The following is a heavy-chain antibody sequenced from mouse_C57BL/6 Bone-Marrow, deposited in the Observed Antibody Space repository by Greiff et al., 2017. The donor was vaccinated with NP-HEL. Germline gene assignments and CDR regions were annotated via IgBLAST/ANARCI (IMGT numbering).Heavy chain of an antibody. J-gene: IGHJ1*03. V-gene: IGHV5-15*01. CDR2: ISNLAYSI. CDR1: GFTFSDYG. D-gene: IGHD1-1*01. Sequence: EVQGVESGGGLVQPGGSLKLSCAASGFTFSDYGMAWVRQAPRKGPEWVAFISNLAYSIYYADTVTGRFTISRENAKNTLYREMSSLRAEDTAMYYCARQYGSSSWDFDVWGTGTTVTVSS. CDR3: ARQYGSSSWDFDV.